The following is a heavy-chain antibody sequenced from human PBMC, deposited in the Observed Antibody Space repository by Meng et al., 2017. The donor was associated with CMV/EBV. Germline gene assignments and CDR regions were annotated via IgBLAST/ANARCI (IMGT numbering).Heavy chain of an antibody. Sequence: ASVKVSCKASGYTFTSYGISWVRQAPGQGLEWMGWISAYNGNTNYAQKLQGRVTMTTDTSTSTAYMELRSLRSDDTAVYYCVRGGVVPAASVYGMDVWGQGTTVTVSS. J-gene: IGHJ6*02. CDR3: VRGGVVPAASVYGMDV. CDR1: GYTFTSYG. D-gene: IGHD2-2*01. V-gene: IGHV1-18*01. CDR2: ISAYNGNT.